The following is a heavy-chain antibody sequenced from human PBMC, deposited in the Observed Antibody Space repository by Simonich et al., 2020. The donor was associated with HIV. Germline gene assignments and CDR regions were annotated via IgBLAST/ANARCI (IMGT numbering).Heavy chain of an antibody. CDR1: GGSFSGYY. V-gene: IGHV4-34*01. CDR2: INHSGNT. CDR3: ARLTAGGLGEYFQH. J-gene: IGHJ1*01. D-gene: IGHD6-13*01. Sequence: QVQLQQWGAGLLKPSETLSLTCAVYGGSFSGYYGGWIRQTTGKGLEWIGEINHSGNTNYNPSLKSRVTISVDTSKNQFSLKLSSVTAADTAVYYCARLTAGGLGEYFQHWGQGTLVTVSS.